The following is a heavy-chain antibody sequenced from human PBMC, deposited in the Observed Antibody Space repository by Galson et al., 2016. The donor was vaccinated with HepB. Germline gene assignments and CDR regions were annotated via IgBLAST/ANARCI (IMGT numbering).Heavy chain of an antibody. V-gene: IGHV3-53*01. CDR3: ARDQGNDYYYGMDV. CDR1: EFTVSSNY. Sequence: SLRLSCAASEFTVSSNYMSWVRQAPGKGLEWVSVIYSGCTTYYADSVKGRFTISRDNSKNTLYLQMNSLRAEDTAVYYCARDQGNDYYYGMDVWGQGTTVTVSS. CDR2: IYSGCTT. J-gene: IGHJ6*02.